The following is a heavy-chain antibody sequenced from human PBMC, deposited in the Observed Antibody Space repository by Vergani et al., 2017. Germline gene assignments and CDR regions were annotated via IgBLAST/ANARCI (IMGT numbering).Heavy chain of an antibody. V-gene: IGHV3-7*03. J-gene: IGHJ4*02. Sequence: EVQLVESGGGLVQPGGSLRLSCAASGFTFSSYWMSWVRQAPGKGLEWVANIKQDGSEKYYVDSVKGRFTISRDNAKNSLYLQMNSLRAEDTAVYYCAKWSNGNTFDYWGQGTLVTVSS. CDR2: IKQDGSEK. D-gene: IGHD1/OR15-1a*01. CDR1: GFTFSSYW. CDR3: AKWSNGNTFDY.